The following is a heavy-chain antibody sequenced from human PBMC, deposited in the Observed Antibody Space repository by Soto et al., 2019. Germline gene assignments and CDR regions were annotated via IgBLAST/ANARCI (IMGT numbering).Heavy chain of an antibody. D-gene: IGHD3-3*01. CDR3: ARVLWSGYRFDP. V-gene: IGHV4-34*01. J-gene: IGHJ5*02. CDR1: GGSFSGYY. CDR2: INHSGIT. Sequence: SETLSLACAVYGGSFSGYYWSWIRQPPGKGLEWIGEINHSGITNYNPSLKSRVTISVDTSKNQFSLKLSSVTAADTAVYYCARVLWSGYRFDPWGQGTLVTVSS.